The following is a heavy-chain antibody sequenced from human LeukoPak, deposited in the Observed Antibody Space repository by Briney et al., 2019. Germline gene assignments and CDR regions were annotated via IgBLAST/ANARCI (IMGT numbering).Heavy chain of an antibody. Sequence: SQTLSLTCTVSGGSISSGSYYWSWIRQPAGKGLEWIGRIYTSGSTNYNPSLKSRVTISVDTSKNQSSLKLSSVTAADTAVYYCARDAVVQWFDPWGQGTLVTVSS. J-gene: IGHJ5*02. CDR2: IYTSGST. D-gene: IGHD2-15*01. V-gene: IGHV4-61*02. CDR3: ARDAVVQWFDP. CDR1: GGSISSGSYY.